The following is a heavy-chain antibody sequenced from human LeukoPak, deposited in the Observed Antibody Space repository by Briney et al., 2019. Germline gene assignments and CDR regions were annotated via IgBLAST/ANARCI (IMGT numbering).Heavy chain of an antibody. D-gene: IGHD3-22*01. CDR2: IIPFLWIA. CDR1: GGTFSSYT. Sequence: SSVKVSCKASGGTFSSYTISWVRQAPGQGLEWMGRIIPFLWIAKYAQKFHGRVTITADKSTSTAYMELSSLRSEDTAVYYCARDGTQYYYDSSGYYWFDPWGQGTLVTVSS. CDR3: ARDGTQYYYDSSGYYWFDP. J-gene: IGHJ5*02. V-gene: IGHV1-69*04.